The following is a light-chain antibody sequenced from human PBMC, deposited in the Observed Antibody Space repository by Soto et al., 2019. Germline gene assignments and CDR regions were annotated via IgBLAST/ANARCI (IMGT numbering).Light chain of an antibody. CDR2: DAS. CDR3: QQDNSYPRT. J-gene: IGKJ1*01. Sequence: HLTPSPATVSASVPDRVTITCPASQNIRSRLAWFQQKPGKAPKLLIYDASSLDSGVPSRFSGSGSGTDSTLTISSLQPEDFATYYCQQDNSYPRTFGQGTKVDIK. CDR1: QNIRSR. V-gene: IGKV1-5*01.